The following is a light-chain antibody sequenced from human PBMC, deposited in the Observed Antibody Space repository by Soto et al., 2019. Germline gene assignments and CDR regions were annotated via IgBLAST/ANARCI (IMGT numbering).Light chain of an antibody. CDR3: TSYASGKTLP. Sequence: QSALTQPPSASGSLGQSVTISCTGTSRDVGGYNWVSWYQHHPGKVPKLLIYEVDKLPSGVPDLFSCSKSGNTASLTFAGVQDEDEADYYSTSYASGKTLPFGGGTKPTVL. J-gene: IGLJ3*02. V-gene: IGLV2-8*01. CDR2: EVD. CDR1: SRDVGGYNW.